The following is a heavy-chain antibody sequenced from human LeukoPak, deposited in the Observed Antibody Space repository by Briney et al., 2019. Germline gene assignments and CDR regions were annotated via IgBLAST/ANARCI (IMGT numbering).Heavy chain of an antibody. Sequence: GASVKVSCKASGGTFSSYAISWVRQAPGQGLEWMGRIIPILGIANYAQKFQGRVTITADKSTSTAYMELSSLRSEDTAVYYCARGTEIQLWPPFDYWGQGTLVTVSS. CDR1: GGTFSSYA. J-gene: IGHJ4*02. V-gene: IGHV1-69*04. CDR2: IIPILGIA. D-gene: IGHD5-18*01. CDR3: ARGTEIQLWPPFDY.